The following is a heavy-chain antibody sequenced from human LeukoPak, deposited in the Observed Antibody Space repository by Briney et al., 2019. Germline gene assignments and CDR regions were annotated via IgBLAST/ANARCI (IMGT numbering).Heavy chain of an antibody. CDR3: ARGRIAVAGTDV. Sequence: GGSLRLSCAASGFTFSRYSMNWVRQAPGKGLEWVSSISSSSSYIYYADSVKGRFTISRDNAKNSLYLQMNSLRAEDTAVYYCARGRIAVAGTDVWGKGTTVTVSS. CDR1: GFTFSRYS. CDR2: ISSSSSYI. J-gene: IGHJ6*04. V-gene: IGHV3-21*01. D-gene: IGHD6-19*01.